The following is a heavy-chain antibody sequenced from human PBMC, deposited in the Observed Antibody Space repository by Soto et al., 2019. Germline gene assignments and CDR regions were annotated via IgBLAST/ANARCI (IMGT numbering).Heavy chain of an antibody. CDR3: ARDLVYYDSSCYFDY. D-gene: IGHD3-22*01. Sequence: ASVRLSCNPSGYTFSSCCMPWLRQTPVQGLEWMGWINPNSGGTNYAQKFQGRVTMTRDTSISTAYMELSRLRSDDTAVYYCARDLVYYDSSCYFDYWGQGNLVTVFS. J-gene: IGHJ4*02. CDR1: GYTFSSCC. CDR2: INPNSGGT. V-gene: IGHV1-2*02.